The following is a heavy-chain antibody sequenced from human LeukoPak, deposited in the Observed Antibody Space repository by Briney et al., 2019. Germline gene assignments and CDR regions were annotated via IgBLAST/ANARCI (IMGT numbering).Heavy chain of an antibody. J-gene: IGHJ4*02. CDR2: MNPNSGNT. D-gene: IGHD5-18*01. CDR3: IPMVTPPTYDY. V-gene: IGHV1-8*01. Sequence: ASVKVSCKASGYTYTSYDINWARQATGQGLEWMGWMNPNSGNTGYAQKFQGRVTMTRNTSISTAYMELSSLRSEDTAVYYCIPMVTPPTYDYWGQGTLVTVSS. CDR1: GYTYTSYD.